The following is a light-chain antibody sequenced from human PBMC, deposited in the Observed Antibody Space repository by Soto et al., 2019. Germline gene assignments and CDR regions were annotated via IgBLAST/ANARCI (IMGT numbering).Light chain of an antibody. Sequence: QSALTQPPSASGFPGQSVTISCTGTTSDVGYYDYFSWYHHHPGKAPKLVIYGFTKRPTGAPDPASASKSGNTAPLTVSGLRAEDEADYYCSSYAGSNNFVFGSGTKLTAL. J-gene: IGLJ1*01. V-gene: IGLV2-8*01. CDR2: GFT. CDR1: TSDVGYYDY. CDR3: SSYAGSNNFV.